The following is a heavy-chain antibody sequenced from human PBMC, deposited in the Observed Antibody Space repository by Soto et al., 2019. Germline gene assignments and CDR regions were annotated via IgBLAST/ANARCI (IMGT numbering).Heavy chain of an antibody. Sequence: GGALRLSCAASGFTVSSNYMSWVRPAPGKGLERVSVIYSGGSTYYADSVKGRFTISRDNSKNTLYLQMNSLRAEDTAVYYCARDSSGYLIDGRAPYNWFDPWGQGTLVTVSS. CDR1: GFTVSSNY. D-gene: IGHD3-22*01. J-gene: IGHJ5*02. CDR2: IYSGGST. V-gene: IGHV3-53*01. CDR3: ARDSSGYLIDGRAPYNWFDP.